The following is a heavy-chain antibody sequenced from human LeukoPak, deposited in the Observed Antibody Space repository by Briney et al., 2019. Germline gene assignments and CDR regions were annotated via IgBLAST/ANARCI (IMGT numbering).Heavy chain of an antibody. V-gene: IGHV3-30*02. Sequence: GGSLRLSCAASRFTFSNYAMHWVRQAPGKGLEWVAFIRYDGSNKYYADSVKGRFTISRDNSKNTLYLQMNSLRAEDTAVYYCAKDLGGYDWNYFDYWGQGTLVTVSS. CDR2: IRYDGSNK. J-gene: IGHJ4*02. CDR1: RFTFSNYA. D-gene: IGHD5-12*01. CDR3: AKDLGGYDWNYFDY.